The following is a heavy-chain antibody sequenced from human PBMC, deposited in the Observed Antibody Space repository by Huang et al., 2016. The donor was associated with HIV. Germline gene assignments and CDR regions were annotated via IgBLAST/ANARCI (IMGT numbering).Heavy chain of an antibody. CDR3: ARSPLLGESSSALEF. CDR2: IHPNSGVT. V-gene: IGHV1-2*06. CDR1: GYIFIGYY. J-gene: IGHJ4*02. D-gene: IGHD3-16*01. Sequence: QVQLVQSGAEVKKPGASVKVSCKASGYIFIGYYIQWVRQAPGQGLEWMGRIHPNSGVTKYAEKFQGRVTMTRDTSINTAYMELRSLRSDDTAVYYCARSPLLGESSSALEFWGQGTLVTVSS.